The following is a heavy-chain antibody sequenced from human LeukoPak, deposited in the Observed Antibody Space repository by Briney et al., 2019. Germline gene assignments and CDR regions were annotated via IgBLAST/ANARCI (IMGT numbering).Heavy chain of an antibody. CDR3: ARDSSYGSGSKRFDY. CDR1: GYTFTSYY. V-gene: IGHV1-46*01. D-gene: IGHD3-10*01. CDR2: INPSGGST. J-gene: IGHJ4*02. Sequence: GASVKVSCKASGYTFTSYYMHWVRQAPGQGLERMGIINPSGGSTSYAQKFQGRVTMTRDTSTSTVYMELSSLRSEDTAVYYCARDSSYGSGSKRFDYWGQGTPVTVSS.